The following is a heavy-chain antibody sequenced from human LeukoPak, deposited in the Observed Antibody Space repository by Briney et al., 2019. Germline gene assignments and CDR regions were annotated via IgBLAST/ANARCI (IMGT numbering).Heavy chain of an antibody. Sequence: GGSLRLSCSASGFNFNTYTMNWVRQAPGKGLEWVSSISSDSSYIYYADAVHGRFTVSRDNAKYSLYLQMNSLRAEDTAVYYCVRGSYGAYDYWGQGSLVTVSS. CDR2: ISSDSSYI. D-gene: IGHD4-17*01. CDR1: GFNFNTYT. V-gene: IGHV3-21*01. J-gene: IGHJ4*02. CDR3: VRGSYGAYDY.